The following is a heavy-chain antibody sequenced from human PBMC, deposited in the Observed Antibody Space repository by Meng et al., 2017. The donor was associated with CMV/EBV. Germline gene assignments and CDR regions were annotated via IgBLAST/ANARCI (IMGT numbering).Heavy chain of an antibody. D-gene: IGHD3/OR15-3a*01. Sequence: GESLKISCAASGFTFSSYAMHWVRQAPGKGLEWVAVISYDGSNKYYADSVKGRFTISRDNSKNTLYLQMNSLRAEDTAVYYCARDDFDYYGMDVWGQGTTVTASS. CDR2: ISYDGSNK. V-gene: IGHV3-30*04. CDR3: ARDDFDYYGMDV. CDR1: GFTFSSYA. J-gene: IGHJ6*02.